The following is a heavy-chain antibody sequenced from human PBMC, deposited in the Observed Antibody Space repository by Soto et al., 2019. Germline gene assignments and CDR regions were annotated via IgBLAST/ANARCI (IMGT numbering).Heavy chain of an antibody. D-gene: IGHD6-6*01. CDR2: ISWDGGST. CDR3: AKDISFSPTSSSGRGNYYYYGMDV. V-gene: IGHV3-43*01. Sequence: GGSLRLSCAASGFTFDDYTMHWVRQAPGKGLEWVSLISWDGGSTYYADSVKGRFTISRDNSKNSLYLQMNSLRTEDTALYYCAKDISFSPTSSSGRGNYYYYGMDVWGQGTTVTVSS. J-gene: IGHJ6*02. CDR1: GFTFDDYT.